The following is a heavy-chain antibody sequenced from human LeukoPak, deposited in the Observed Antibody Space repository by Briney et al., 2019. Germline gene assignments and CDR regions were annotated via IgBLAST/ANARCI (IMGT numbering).Heavy chain of an antibody. CDR2: ISSTSNYI. V-gene: IGHV3-21*01. CDR1: GFTFSSYS. CDR3: ARDVPVGFDESGRYY. D-gene: IGHD1-26*01. Sequence: GGSLRLSCAASGFTFSSYSMNWVRQAPGKGLEWVSSISSTSNYIYYADSVKGRFTVSRDNAKNSLYLQMNSLRAEDTAVYYCARDVPVGFDESGRYYWGQGTLVTVSS. J-gene: IGHJ4*02.